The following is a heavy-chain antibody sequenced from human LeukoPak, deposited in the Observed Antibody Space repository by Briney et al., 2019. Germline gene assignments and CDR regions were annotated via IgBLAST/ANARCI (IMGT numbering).Heavy chain of an antibody. CDR2: IYYSGST. Sequence: SSETLSLTCTVSGGSISSSSYYWGWIRQPPGKGLEWIGSIYYSGSTYYNPSLRSRVTISLDTSKNQFSLKLSSVTAADTAVYYCARQQAAYSYGALSHYYSMDVWDKGTMVTISS. J-gene: IGHJ6*03. CDR3: ARQQAAYSYGALSHYYSMDV. D-gene: IGHD5-18*01. CDR1: GGSISSSSYY. V-gene: IGHV4-39*01.